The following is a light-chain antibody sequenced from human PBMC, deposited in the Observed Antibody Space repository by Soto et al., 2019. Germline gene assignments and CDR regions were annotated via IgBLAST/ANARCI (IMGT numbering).Light chain of an antibody. V-gene: IGLV2-14*01. CDR3: SSYSTSGTLWL. Sequence: QSVLTQPASVSGSPGQSITISCTGSSSDVGDYNFVSWYQQHPGKAPTLIIYEVRHRPSGVSSRFSGSKSGKTASLTISGLQTKDEATYHCSSYSTSGTLWLFGGGTKLTVL. CDR1: SSDVGDYNF. J-gene: IGLJ3*02. CDR2: EVR.